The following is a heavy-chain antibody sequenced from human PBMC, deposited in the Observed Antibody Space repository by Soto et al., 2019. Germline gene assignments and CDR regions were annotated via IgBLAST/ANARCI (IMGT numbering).Heavy chain of an antibody. CDR1: GGTINSGDYF. CDR3: ARGGGYDSFDY. Sequence: KTSETLSLTCSVSGGTINSGDYFWSWIRQPPGKGLEWIGYISHLESTYFHPSFKSRLTMSIDRTRNQFSLKLSSVTAADMAVYYCARGGGYDSFDYWGQGVLVTVSS. J-gene: IGHJ4*02. V-gene: IGHV4-30-2*01. D-gene: IGHD5-12*01. CDR2: ISHLEST.